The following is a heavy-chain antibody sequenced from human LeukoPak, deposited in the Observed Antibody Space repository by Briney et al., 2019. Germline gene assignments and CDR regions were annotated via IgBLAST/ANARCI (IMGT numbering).Heavy chain of an antibody. J-gene: IGHJ4*02. CDR2: IYYSGGT. Sequence: SETLSLTCTVSGGSISSYYWSWIRQPPGKGLEWIGYIYYSGGTNYNPSLKSRVTISVDTSKNQFSLKLSSVTAADTAVYYCARAFADYVWGSYRYTIFDYWGQGTLVTVSP. CDR3: ARAFADYVWGSYRYTIFDY. CDR1: GGSISSYY. V-gene: IGHV4-59*01. D-gene: IGHD3-16*02.